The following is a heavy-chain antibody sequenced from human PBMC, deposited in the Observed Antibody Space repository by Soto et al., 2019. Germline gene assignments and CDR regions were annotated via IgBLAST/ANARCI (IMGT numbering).Heavy chain of an antibody. D-gene: IGHD5-18*01. CDR2: ISAYNGNT. CDR3: ARIEGYGMNAYNWFDP. V-gene: IGHV1-18*01. J-gene: IGHJ5*02. Sequence: ASVKVSCKASGYTFTSYGISWVRQAPGQGLEWMGWISAYNGNTDYAQKLQGRVTMTTDTSTSTAYMELRSLRSEDTAVYYCARIEGYGMNAYNWFDPWGQGTQVTVSS. CDR1: GYTFTSYG.